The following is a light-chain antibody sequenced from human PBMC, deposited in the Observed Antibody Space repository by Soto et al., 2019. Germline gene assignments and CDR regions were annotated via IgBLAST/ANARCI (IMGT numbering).Light chain of an antibody. CDR1: HDITSY. J-gene: IGKJ3*01. CDR2: DAS. V-gene: IGKV1-33*01. Sequence: DIQMTQSPSSLSASVGDRVTITCQASHDITSYLNWYQHKPGKAPKLLIYDASILEAGVPSRFSGCGPDTDFTVTISRRHPEDVATYYCQKCDYRPIFGRGTTVDFK. CDR3: QKCDYRPI.